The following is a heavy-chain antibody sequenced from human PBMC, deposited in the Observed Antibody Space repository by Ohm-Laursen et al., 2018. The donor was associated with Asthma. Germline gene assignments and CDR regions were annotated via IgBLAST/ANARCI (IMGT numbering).Heavy chain of an antibody. CDR3: ARVRRGYCSSTSCYAPLYYYGMDV. CDR1: GFTFNKHH. V-gene: IGHV3-30*03. D-gene: IGHD2-2*01. J-gene: IGHJ6*02. Sequence: SLRLSCAASGFTFNKHHMTWVRQAPGKGLEWVAVISYDGSNKYYADSVKGRFTISRDNSKNTLYLQMNSLRAEDTAVYYCARVRRGYCSSTSCYAPLYYYGMDVWGQGTTVTVSS. CDR2: ISYDGSNK.